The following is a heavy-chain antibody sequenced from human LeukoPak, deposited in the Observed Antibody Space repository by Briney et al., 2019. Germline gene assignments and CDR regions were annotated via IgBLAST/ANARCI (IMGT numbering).Heavy chain of an antibody. J-gene: IGHJ4*02. CDR2: INTDGSVS. Sequence: PGGSLRLSYAASAFTFNAHWMHWVRQTPEKGLVWVSRINTDGSVSNYADSVKGRFNTSSANAKDTLYTQMSITGREAPAVYYLARDLNWYQVDYWGQGSLVTVSS. D-gene: IGHD1-20*01. V-gene: IGHV3-74*01. CDR3: ARDLNWYQVDY. CDR1: AFTFNAHW.